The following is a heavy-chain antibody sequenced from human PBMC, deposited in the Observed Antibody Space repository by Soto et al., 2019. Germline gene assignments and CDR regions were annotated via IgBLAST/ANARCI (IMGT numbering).Heavy chain of an antibody. CDR1: GFTFSSYA. Sequence: GGSLRLSCAASGFTFSSYAMSWVRQAPGKGLEWVSVITGGGGSTYYGDSVKGRFTISRDNSKNTLYLQMSSLRAEDAAVYYCAKDSGHDWGQGTQVTVSS. J-gene: IGHJ4*02. D-gene: IGHD5-12*01. V-gene: IGHV3-23*01. CDR3: AKDSGHD. CDR2: ITGGGGST.